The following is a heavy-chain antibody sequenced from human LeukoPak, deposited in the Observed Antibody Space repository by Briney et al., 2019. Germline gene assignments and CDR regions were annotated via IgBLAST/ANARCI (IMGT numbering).Heavy chain of an antibody. CDR2: ISYDGSNK. J-gene: IGHJ6*02. V-gene: IGHV3-30*18. CDR1: GFTFSSYG. Sequence: GGSLRLSCAASGFTFSSYGMHWVRQAPGKGLEWVAVISYDGSNKYYADSVKGRFTISRDNSKNTLYLQMNSLRAEDTAVYYCAKDPAISLWFGESPHYGMDVWGQGTTVTVSS. D-gene: IGHD3-10*01. CDR3: AKDPAISLWFGESPHYGMDV.